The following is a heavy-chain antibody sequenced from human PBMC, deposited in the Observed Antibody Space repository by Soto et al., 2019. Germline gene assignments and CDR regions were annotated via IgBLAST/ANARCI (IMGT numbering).Heavy chain of an antibody. V-gene: IGHV5-10-1*01. J-gene: IGHJ3*02. Sequence: PGGSQTISSKGSGYSLTNIWSHWVREMPGKGLEWKGRIDPGDSVTTYNPSFHGHVTMSADKSINTAYLQWSSPQASDTAMYYCGSGGAASGSHAFGIWGLGPMVTVSS. D-gene: IGHD6-19*01. CDR2: IDPGDSVT. CDR1: GYSLTNIW. CDR3: GSGGAASGSHAFGI.